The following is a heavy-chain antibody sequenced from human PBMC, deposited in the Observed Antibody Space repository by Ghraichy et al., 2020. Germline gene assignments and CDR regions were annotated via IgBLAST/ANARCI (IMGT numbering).Heavy chain of an antibody. CDR1: GFTFSSYG. CDR3: ARDPARILFLEWTTPAYGMDV. D-gene: IGHD3-3*01. V-gene: IGHV3-33*01. CDR2: IWYDGSNK. Sequence: GGSLRLSCAASGFTFSSYGMHWVRQAPGKGLEWVAVIWYDGSNKYYADSVKGRFTISRDNSKNTLYLQMNSLRAEDTAVYYCARDPARILFLEWTTPAYGMDVWGQGTTVTVSS. J-gene: IGHJ6*02.